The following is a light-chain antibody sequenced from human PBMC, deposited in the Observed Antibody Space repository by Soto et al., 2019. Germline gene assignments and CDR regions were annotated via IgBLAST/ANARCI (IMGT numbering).Light chain of an antibody. CDR2: AAS. Sequence: MKLTQSTSTLSASIVDRVTITCRASQSISSYLNWYQQKPGKAPKLLIYAASSLQSGVPSRFSGSGSGTEFTLTISSLQPDDFATYYGQQLTFGGGTKVDIK. CDR1: QSISSY. CDR3: QQLT. J-gene: IGKJ4*01. V-gene: IGKV1-39*01.